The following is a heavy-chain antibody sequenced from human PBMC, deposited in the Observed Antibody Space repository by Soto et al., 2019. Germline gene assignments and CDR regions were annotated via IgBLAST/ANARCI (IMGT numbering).Heavy chain of an antibody. CDR2: IYYSGST. D-gene: IGHD6-19*01. CDR1: GGSISSSSYY. V-gene: IGHV4-39*07. CDR3: ARSRYTSGWWTPPFEY. J-gene: IGHJ4*02. Sequence: PSETLSLTCTVSGGSISSSSYYWGWIRQPPGKGLEWIGSIYYSGSTYYNPSLKSRVTISVDTSKNQFSLKLTSVTAADTAVYYCARSRYTSGWWTPPFEYWGQGTLVNVSS.